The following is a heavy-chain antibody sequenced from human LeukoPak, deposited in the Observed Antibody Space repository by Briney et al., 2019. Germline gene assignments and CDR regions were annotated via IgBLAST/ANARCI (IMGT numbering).Heavy chain of an antibody. CDR1: GYSFTNYG. CDR2: ISTNNGNT. D-gene: IGHD3-9*01. J-gene: IGHJ4*02. CDR3: ARVDMLTGYYFFDS. V-gene: IGHV1-18*01. Sequence: ASVRVSCKASGYSFTNYGISWVRQAPGQGLEWMGWISTNNGNTKYVQKFQGRVSMTTDTSTSTAYLELRSLRSDDTAVFYCARVDMLTGYYFFDSWGQGTLLIVSS.